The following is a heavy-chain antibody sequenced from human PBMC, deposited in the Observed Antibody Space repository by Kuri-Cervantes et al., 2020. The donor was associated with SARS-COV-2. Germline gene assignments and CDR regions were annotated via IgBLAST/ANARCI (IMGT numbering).Heavy chain of an antibody. D-gene: IGHD6-19*01. CDR2: ISASNGNT. Sequence: ASVKVSCKASGYTFTTYGISWVRQAPGQGLEWMGWISASNGNTNYAQSLQGRVTITTYSSTSTAYLELRNLRSDDTAVYYCARVPRGGYSSGWYNYYFDYWGQGTLVTVSS. CDR1: GYTFTTYG. CDR3: ARVPRGGYSSGWYNYYFDY. J-gene: IGHJ4*02. V-gene: IGHV1-18*01.